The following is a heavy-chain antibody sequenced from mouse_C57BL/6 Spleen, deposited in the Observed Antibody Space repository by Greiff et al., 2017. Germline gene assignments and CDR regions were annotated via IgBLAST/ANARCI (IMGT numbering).Heavy chain of an antibody. Sequence: QVQLKQSGPELVKPGASVKISCKASGYAFSSSWMNWVKQRPGKGLEWIGQFHPGDGDTNYNGKFKGKATLTAEKSSSTAYMELSSLTSEDSAVYFCASGGYDVYQFAYWGQGTLVTVSA. D-gene: IGHD2-3*01. J-gene: IGHJ3*01. CDR3: ASGGYDVYQFAY. CDR1: GYAFSSSW. V-gene: IGHV1-82*01. CDR2: FHPGDGDT.